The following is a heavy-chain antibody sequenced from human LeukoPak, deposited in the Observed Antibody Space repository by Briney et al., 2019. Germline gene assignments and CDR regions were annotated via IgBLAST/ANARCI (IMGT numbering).Heavy chain of an antibody. J-gene: IGHJ4*02. V-gene: IGHV1-2*02. CDR2: INPHGGGT. CDR1: EYTLTGYY. Sequence: ASVKVSCKSSEYTLTGYYLRWVRQAPGRGLEWVGWINPHGGGTDYAQTFQGRVTLTRDTSITTAYMELSRLTADDTAVYYCASTFGGSGSYDFDYWGQGTLVTVSS. D-gene: IGHD3-10*01. CDR3: ASTFGGSGSYDFDY.